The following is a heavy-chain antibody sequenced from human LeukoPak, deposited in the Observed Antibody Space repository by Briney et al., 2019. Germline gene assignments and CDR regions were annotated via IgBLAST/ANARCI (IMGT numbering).Heavy chain of an antibody. CDR3: AKHMRATNTYSFFGLDV. CDR2: INWNGGGT. CDR1: GFTFKDYG. D-gene: IGHD1-26*01. V-gene: IGHV3-9*01. J-gene: IGHJ6*02. Sequence: HPGGSLRLSCAATGFTFKDYGMHWVRQPPGKGLEWFSSINWNGGGTDYADSVKGRFTISRDNAKNSLYLQLSSLRPEDTALYYCAKHMRATNTYSFFGLDVWGQGTTVTVSS.